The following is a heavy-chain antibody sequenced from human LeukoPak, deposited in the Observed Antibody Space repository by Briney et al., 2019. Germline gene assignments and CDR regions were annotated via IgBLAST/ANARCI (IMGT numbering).Heavy chain of an antibody. CDR3: ARAMATDPFDY. J-gene: IGHJ4*02. CDR2: IIPILGIA. CDR1: GGTFSSYA. Sequence: GASVKVSCKASGGTFSSYAISWVRQAPGQGLEWMGRIIPILGIANYAQKFQGRVTITADKSTSTAYMELSSLRSEDTAVCYCARAMATDPFDYWGQGTLVTVSS. D-gene: IGHD5-12*01. V-gene: IGHV1-69*04.